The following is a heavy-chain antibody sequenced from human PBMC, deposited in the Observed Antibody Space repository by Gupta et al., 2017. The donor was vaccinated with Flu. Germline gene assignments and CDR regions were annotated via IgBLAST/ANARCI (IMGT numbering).Heavy chain of an antibody. V-gene: IGHV3-23*01. CDR1: GFTFSSYA. Sequence: EVQLLESGGGLVQPGGSLRLSCAASGFTFSSYAMSWVRQAPGKGLEWVSAISGSGGSTYYADSVKGRFTISRDNSKNTLYLQMNSLRAEDTAVYYCAKDLNGDTIFGVVIPDYYYYYYGMDVWGQGTTVTVSS. CDR3: AKDLNGDTIFGVVIPDYYYYYYGMDV. CDR2: ISGSGGST. D-gene: IGHD3-3*01. J-gene: IGHJ6*02.